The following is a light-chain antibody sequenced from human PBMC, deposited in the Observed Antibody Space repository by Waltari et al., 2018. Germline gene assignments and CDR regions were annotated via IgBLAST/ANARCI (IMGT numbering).Light chain of an antibody. V-gene: IGKV1-39*01. CDR1: QKISSY. CDR3: QQTYTTPRT. CDR2: DAS. Sequence: TCRASQKISSYLNLYQQKPGTAPRLLIYDASRLQSGVPSRFSGSGSGTEFTLTISSLQPEDFGTYYCQQTYTTPRTFGQGTKVETK. J-gene: IGKJ1*01.